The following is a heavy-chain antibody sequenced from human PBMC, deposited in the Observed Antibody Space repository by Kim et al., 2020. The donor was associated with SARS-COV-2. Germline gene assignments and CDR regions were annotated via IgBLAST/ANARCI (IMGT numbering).Heavy chain of an antibody. J-gene: IGHJ6*02. Sequence: GGSLRLSCVASGLTFSDCWMHWVRQVPGKGPLWVSLINPDGSNIRYADSVKGRFTISRDNAKNTLYLQMNSLNTEDTAVYYCARGRNYAMDVWGQGTAVTASS. CDR1: GLTFSDCW. V-gene: IGHV3-74*01. CDR2: INPDGSNI. CDR3: ARGRNYAMDV.